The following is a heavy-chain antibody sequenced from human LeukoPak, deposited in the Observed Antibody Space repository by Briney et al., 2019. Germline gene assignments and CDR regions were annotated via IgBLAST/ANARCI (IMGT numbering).Heavy chain of an antibody. CDR3: ARGRNNIVVVPAAISSWFDP. Sequence: RASETLFPNCTVSGGSISSYFWSWIRQPPGKGLEWIGYIYYSGSTNYNPSLKSRVTISVDTAKNQFSMKLSSVTAAGTAVYYCARGRNNIVVVPAAISSWFDPWGQGTLVTVSS. J-gene: IGHJ5*02. CDR1: GGSISSYF. CDR2: IYYSGST. D-gene: IGHD2-2*01. V-gene: IGHV4-59*01.